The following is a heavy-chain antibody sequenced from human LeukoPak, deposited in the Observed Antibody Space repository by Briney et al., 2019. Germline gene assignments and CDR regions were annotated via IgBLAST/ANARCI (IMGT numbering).Heavy chain of an antibody. CDR2: ISGSGGST. D-gene: IGHD2-8*02. Sequence: GGSLRLSCAASGFTFSSYAMSWVRQAPGKGLEWVSAISGSGGSTYYADSVKGRFTISRDNAKNSLYLQMNSLRAEDTAVYYCARSFRNPGGEYWGQGTLVTVSS. J-gene: IGHJ4*02. CDR3: ARSFRNPGGEY. CDR1: GFTFSSYA. V-gene: IGHV3-23*01.